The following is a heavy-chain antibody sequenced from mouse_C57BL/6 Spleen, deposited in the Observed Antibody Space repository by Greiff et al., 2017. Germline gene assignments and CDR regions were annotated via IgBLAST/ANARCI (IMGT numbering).Heavy chain of an antibody. CDR1: GYTFTSYW. J-gene: IGHJ2*01. D-gene: IGHD2-4*01. CDR3: ARPLYYEYDGPFDN. CDR2: IHPNSGST. V-gene: IGHV1-64*01. Sequence: QVQLQQPGAELVKPGASVKLSCKASGYTFTSYWMHWVKQRPGQGLEWIGMIHPNSGSTNYNEKFKSKATLTVDKSSSTAYMQLSSLTSEDSAVYYCARPLYYEYDGPFDNWGEDTTLTVSS.